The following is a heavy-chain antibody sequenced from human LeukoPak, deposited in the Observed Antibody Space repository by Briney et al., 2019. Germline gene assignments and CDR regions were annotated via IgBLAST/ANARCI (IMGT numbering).Heavy chain of an antibody. V-gene: IGHV4-34*01. CDR3: TRMTTGHDY. CDR2: INHSGYT. CDR1: GVSLYYYY. J-gene: IGHJ4*02. Sequence: PSETLSLTCGVSGVSLYYYYWSWVRQTPGKGLEWLGEINHSGYTNDSPSLKSRVTLSIDTSRKQFSLNLRSVTVADAGSYYCTRMTTGHDYWGQGTLVTVSS. D-gene: IGHD4-17*01.